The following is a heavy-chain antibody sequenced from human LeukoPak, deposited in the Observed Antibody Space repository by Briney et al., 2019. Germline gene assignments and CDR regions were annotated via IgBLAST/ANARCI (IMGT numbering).Heavy chain of an antibody. V-gene: IGHV3-23*01. CDR2: ISGSGVST. CDR3: AKVGGRGKYFDAFDI. J-gene: IGHJ3*02. D-gene: IGHD2/OR15-2a*01. Sequence: PGGSLRLSCAASGFTSSSYAMSWVRQAPGKGLEWVSSISGSGVSTYYADSVKGRFTISRDNSKNTLYLQMNSLRAEDTAVYYCAKVGGRGKYFDAFDIWGQGTMLTVSS. CDR1: GFTSSSYA.